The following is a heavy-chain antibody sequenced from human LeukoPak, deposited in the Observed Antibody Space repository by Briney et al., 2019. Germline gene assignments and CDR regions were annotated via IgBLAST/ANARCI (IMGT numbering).Heavy chain of an antibody. V-gene: IGHV3-30*03. CDR3: ARAIRGPDEH. CDR2: ISSDGGTK. Sequence: GRSLRLSCAASGFVFSDYTMHWFRQAPGEGLEWVAVISSDGGTKYYADSAKGRFPISRDNSKNTLYLQMHNLRSEDTAVYYCARAIRGPDEHWGQGTLVTVSS. D-gene: IGHD1-14*01. J-gene: IGHJ4*02. CDR1: GFVFSDYT.